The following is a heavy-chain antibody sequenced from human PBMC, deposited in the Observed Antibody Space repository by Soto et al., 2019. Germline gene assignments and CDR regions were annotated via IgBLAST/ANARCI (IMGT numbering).Heavy chain of an antibody. CDR3: ARLPRDCNKTSCYYADH. J-gene: IGHJ4*02. V-gene: IGHV5-51*01. D-gene: IGHD2-2*01. Sequence: GASLKISCGGSGYDFRTNWFGWVRQLPWRGLEWVGLMYPGDSDTRYNPSLPGHVTLSADVTVSTAFLQWRSLKTSDTGIYFWARLPRDCNKTSCYYADHWGQGTQVTVSS. CDR1: GYDFRTNW. CDR2: MYPGDSDT.